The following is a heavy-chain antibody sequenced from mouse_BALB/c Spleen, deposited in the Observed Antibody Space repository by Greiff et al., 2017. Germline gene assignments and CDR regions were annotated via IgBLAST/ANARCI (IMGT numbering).Heavy chain of an antibody. V-gene: IGHV1S29*02. CDR3: ARGDYGYPWFAY. CDR1: GYTFTDYN. J-gene: IGHJ3*01. CDR2: IYPYNGGT. D-gene: IGHD2-2*01. Sequence: EVQLQQSGPELVKPGASVKISCKASGYTFTDYNMHWVKQSHGKSLEWIGYIYPYNGGTGYNQKFKSKATLTVDNSSSTAYMELRSLTSEDSAVYYCARGDYGYPWFAYWGQGTLVTVSA.